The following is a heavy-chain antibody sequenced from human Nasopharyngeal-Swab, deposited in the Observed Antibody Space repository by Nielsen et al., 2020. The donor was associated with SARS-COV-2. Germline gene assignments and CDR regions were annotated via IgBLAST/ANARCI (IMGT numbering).Heavy chain of an antibody. CDR2: IWYDGSNK. Sequence: GGSLRLSCAASGFSFSTYGMHWVRQRPVKGLEWLTNIWYDGSNKYYADSVKGRFTVSRDNSKNTLFLEMDGLRAEDTAVYYCARGSSVHAFDVWGRGTEVTVSS. CDR3: ARGSSVHAFDV. CDR1: GFSFSTYG. J-gene: IGHJ3*01. V-gene: IGHV3-33*01. D-gene: IGHD3-10*01.